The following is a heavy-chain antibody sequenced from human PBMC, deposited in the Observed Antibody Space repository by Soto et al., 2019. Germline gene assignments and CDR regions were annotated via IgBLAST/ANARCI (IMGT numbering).Heavy chain of an antibody. D-gene: IGHD2-8*01. V-gene: IGHV3-33*01. J-gene: IGHJ4*02. CDR1: GGTFSGYG. CDR3: ARDLMVYAMGPDY. Sequence: GSLRLSCAAAGGTFSGYGMHWVRQAPGKGLEWVAVIWYDGSNKYYADSVKGRFTISRDNSKNTLYLQMNSLRAEDTAVYYCARDLMVYAMGPDYWGQGTLVTVPS. CDR2: IWYDGSNK.